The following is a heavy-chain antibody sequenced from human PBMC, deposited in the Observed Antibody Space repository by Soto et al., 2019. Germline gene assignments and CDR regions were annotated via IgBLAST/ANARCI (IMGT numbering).Heavy chain of an antibody. D-gene: IGHD3-9*01. J-gene: IGHJ4*02. CDR3: ARVLPDYDILTGPGDY. V-gene: IGHV3-33*01. CDR2: IWYDGSNK. CDR1: VFTFSSYG. Sequence: PGGSLRLSCAASVFTFSSYGMHWVRQAPGKGLEWVAVIWYDGSNKYYADSVKGRFTISRDNSKNTLYLQMNSLRAEDTAVYYCARVLPDYDILTGPGDYWGQGTLVTVS.